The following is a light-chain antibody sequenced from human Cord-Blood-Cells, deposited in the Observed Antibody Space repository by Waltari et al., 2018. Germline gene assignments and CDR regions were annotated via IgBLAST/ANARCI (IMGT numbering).Light chain of an antibody. V-gene: IGKV1-39*01. CDR2: AAS. Sequence: DIQMTQSLSSLSASVGDRVTITCRASQSISIYVNWYQQKPGKAPKLLIYAASSLQRGVPSRFSGSRAGTDFTLTISSLQTGDFATYYCQQSYITPPLTFGGGTKVEIK. J-gene: IGKJ4*01. CDR1: QSISIY. CDR3: QQSYITPPLT.